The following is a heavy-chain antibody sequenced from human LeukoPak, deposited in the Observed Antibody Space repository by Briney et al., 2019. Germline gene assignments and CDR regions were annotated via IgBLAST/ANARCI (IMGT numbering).Heavy chain of an antibody. CDR2: IYYSGST. J-gene: IGHJ6*02. CDR1: GGSVSSGSYY. Sequence: SETLSLTCTVSGGSVSSGSYYWSWIRQPPGKGLEWLGYIYYSGSTNYNPSLKSRVTISVDTSKNQFSLKLSSVTAADTAVYYCARAAGGYCSSTSCYYYYGMDVWGQGTTVTVSS. D-gene: IGHD2-2*01. V-gene: IGHV4-61*01. CDR3: ARAAGGYCSSTSCYYYYGMDV.